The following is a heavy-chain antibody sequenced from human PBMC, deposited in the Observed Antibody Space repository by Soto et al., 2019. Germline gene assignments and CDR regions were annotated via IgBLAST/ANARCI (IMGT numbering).Heavy chain of an antibody. V-gene: IGHV3-23*01. D-gene: IGHD3-10*01. CDR2: ISGSGGST. J-gene: IGHJ6*02. Sequence: EVQLLESGGGLVQPGGSLRLSCAASGFTFSSYAMSWVRQAPGKGLEWVSAISGSGGSTYYADSVKGRFTISRDNSKNTLYLQMNSLRAEDTAVYYCAIGLNSGSGRLSYYYGIDVWGQGTTVTVSS. CDR3: AIGLNSGSGRLSYYYGIDV. CDR1: GFTFSSYA.